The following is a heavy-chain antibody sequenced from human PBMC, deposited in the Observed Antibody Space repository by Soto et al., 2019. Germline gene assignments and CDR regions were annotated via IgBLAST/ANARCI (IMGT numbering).Heavy chain of an antibody. J-gene: IGHJ4*02. CDR1: GGSFSGYY. CDR2: INHSGST. CDR3: Y. D-gene: IGHD6-13*01. V-gene: IGHV4-34*01. Sequence: SETLSLTCAVYGGSFSGYYWSWIRQPPGKGLEWIGEINHSGSTNYNPSLKSRVTTYMELSSLRSEDTSVYYCARDYRSSWDYWGQGTQVTVSS.